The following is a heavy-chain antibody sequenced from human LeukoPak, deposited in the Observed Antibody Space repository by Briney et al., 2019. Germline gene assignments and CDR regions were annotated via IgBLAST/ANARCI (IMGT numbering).Heavy chain of an antibody. Sequence: GGSLRLSCAASGFTVSSNYMSSVRQAPGKGLEWVSVIYSGGSTCYADSVKGRFTISRDNCQSTLYLQMNSLTAEDTAVYYCARDPNSYCSGGSCYSFYDYWGQGTLVTVSS. CDR2: IYSGGST. V-gene: IGHV3-66*01. J-gene: IGHJ4*02. CDR3: ARDPNSYCSGGSCYSFYDY. CDR1: GFTVSSNY. D-gene: IGHD2-15*01.